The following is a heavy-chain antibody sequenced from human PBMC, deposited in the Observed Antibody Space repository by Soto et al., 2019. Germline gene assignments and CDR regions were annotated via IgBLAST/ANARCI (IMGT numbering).Heavy chain of an antibody. CDR2: ISGSGGST. CDR3: ARSSRYSYGSHDY. V-gene: IGHV3-23*01. J-gene: IGHJ4*02. D-gene: IGHD5-18*01. Sequence: GGSLRLSCAASGFTFSSYAMSWVRLAPGKGLEWVSAISGSGGSTYYADSVKGRFTISRDNSKNTLYLQMNSLRAEDTAVYYCARSSRYSYGSHDYWGQGTLVTVSS. CDR1: GFTFSSYA.